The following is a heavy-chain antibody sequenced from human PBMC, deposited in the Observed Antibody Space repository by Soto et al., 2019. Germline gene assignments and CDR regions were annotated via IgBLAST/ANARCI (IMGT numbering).Heavy chain of an antibody. CDR3: TRRGCSTTGCYFN. Sequence: GGSLRLSCAASGFPFSSYWMHWVRQAPGKGLVWVSRINGDGSSINYADSVKGRFTISRDNAKNTLYLQMNSLRAEDAAGYYCTRRGCSTTGCYFNWGRGTLVTVSS. D-gene: IGHD2-2*01. CDR2: INGDGSSI. V-gene: IGHV3-74*01. J-gene: IGHJ4*02. CDR1: GFPFSSYW.